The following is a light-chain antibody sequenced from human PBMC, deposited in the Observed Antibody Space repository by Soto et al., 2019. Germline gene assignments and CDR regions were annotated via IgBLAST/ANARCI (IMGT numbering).Light chain of an antibody. V-gene: IGLV2-11*01. Sequence: HSALTQPRSVSGSPGQSVTISCIGTSSDVGDYNYVSWYQKHPGKAPKVMIYDVSKRPSGVPDRFSGSKSGNTASLSISGLQAEDEADYYCCSYGGSYTWVFGGGTKLTVL. CDR1: SSDVGDYNY. CDR3: CSYGGSYTWV. J-gene: IGLJ3*02. CDR2: DVS.